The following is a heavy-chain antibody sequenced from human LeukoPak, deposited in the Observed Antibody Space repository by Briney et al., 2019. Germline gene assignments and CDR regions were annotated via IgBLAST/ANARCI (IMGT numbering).Heavy chain of an antibody. V-gene: IGHV4-4*07. CDR1: GDSISTYY. CDR3: ARIGHEDYYFDY. J-gene: IGHJ4*02. Sequence: SETLSLTCTVSGDSISTYYWSWVRQPAGKGLEWIGRIYISGTPNYNPSLKSRVTISVDTSKNQFSLKLSSVTAADTAVYYCARIGHEDYYFDYWGQGTLVTVSS. CDR2: IYISGTP.